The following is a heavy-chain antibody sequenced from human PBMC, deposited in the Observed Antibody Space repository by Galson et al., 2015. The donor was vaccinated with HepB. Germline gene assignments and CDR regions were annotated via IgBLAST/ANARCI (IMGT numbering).Heavy chain of an antibody. CDR1: GFTFSSYS. CDR2: ISSSSSTI. D-gene: IGHD3-22*01. V-gene: IGHV3-48*02. J-gene: IGHJ4*02. Sequence: SLRLSCAASGFTFSSYSMNWVRQAPGKGLEWVSYISSSSSTIYYADSVKGRFTISRDNAKNSLYLQMNSLRDEDTAVYYCAREDSNYYDSSGYYPYYFDYWGQGTLVTVSS. CDR3: AREDSNYYDSSGYYPYYFDY.